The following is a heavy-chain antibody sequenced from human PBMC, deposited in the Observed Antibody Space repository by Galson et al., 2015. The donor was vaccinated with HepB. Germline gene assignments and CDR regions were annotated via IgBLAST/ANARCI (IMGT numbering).Heavy chain of an antibody. D-gene: IGHD3-22*01. J-gene: IGHJ4*02. V-gene: IGHV5-51*03. CDR2: IYPGDSDT. Sequence: QSGAEVKKPGESLKISCKGSGYSFSSYWIGWVRQMPGKGLEWMGIIYPGDSDTRYSPSFQGQVTISADKSISTAYLQWSSLKASDTAMYYCARPRGDYYDSSGYYYARTRGLRFDYWGQGTLVTVSS. CDR3: ARPRGDYYDSSGYYYARTRGLRFDY. CDR1: GYSFSSYW.